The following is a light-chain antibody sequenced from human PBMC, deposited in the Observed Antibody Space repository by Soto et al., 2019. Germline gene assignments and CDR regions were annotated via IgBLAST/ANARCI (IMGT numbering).Light chain of an antibody. J-gene: IGLJ2*01. V-gene: IGLV2-23*01. CDR3: CSYSTTTSMI. CDR1: SSDVGNSNL. CDR2: EAT. Sequence: QSALTQPASVSGSPGQSITISCTGTSSDVGNSNLVSWYQHHPDKPPKLVIYEATKRPSGVSSRFSGSKSGNTASLTISGLQDEDEADYYCCSYSTTTSMIFGGGTKLTVL.